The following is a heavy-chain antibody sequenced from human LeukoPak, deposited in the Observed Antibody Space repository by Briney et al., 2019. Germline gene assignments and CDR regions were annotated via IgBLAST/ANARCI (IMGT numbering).Heavy chain of an antibody. J-gene: IGHJ4*02. CDR2: ISAYNGNT. Sequence: ASVKVSCKASGYTFISYGISWMRQAPGQGLEWMGWISAYNGNTNNAQKFQGRVTVTTDTSTSTAYKELRSLRSDDTAVYYCARDDRSGYYDDWGQGTLVTVSS. CDR1: GYTFISYG. D-gene: IGHD3-22*01. V-gene: IGHV1-18*01. CDR3: ARDDRSGYYDD.